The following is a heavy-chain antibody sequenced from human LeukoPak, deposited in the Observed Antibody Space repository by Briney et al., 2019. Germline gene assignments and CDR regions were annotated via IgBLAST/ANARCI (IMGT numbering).Heavy chain of an antibody. CDR1: GFTFSSYA. J-gene: IGHJ4*02. V-gene: IGHV3-30-3*01. CDR3: ARANLRFHTSGWYKDY. D-gene: IGHD6-19*01. CDR2: ISYDGSGQ. Sequence: GRSLRLSCAASGFTFSSYAMHWVRQAPGKGLEWVALISYDGSGQYYTESVKGRFTISRDNSKNTLYLQVNSLRVEDTAVYYCARANLRFHTSGWYKDYWGQGTLVTVSS.